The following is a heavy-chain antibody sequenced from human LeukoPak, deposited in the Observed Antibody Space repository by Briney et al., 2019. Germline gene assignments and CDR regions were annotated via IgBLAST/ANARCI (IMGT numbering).Heavy chain of an antibody. CDR1: GGSFSGYY. J-gene: IGHJ4*02. Sequence: PSETLSLTCAVYGGSFSGYYWSWIRQPPGKGLEWIGEINHSGSTNYNPSLKSRVTISVDTSKNQFSLKLSSVTAADTAVYYCARDETAGHLDYWGQGTLVTVSS. CDR2: INHSGST. CDR3: ARDETAGHLDY. D-gene: IGHD2-21*02. V-gene: IGHV4-34*01.